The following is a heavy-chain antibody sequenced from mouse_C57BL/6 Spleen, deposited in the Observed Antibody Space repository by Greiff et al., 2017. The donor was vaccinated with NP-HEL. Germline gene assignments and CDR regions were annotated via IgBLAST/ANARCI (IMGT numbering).Heavy chain of an antibody. Sequence: VQLQQPGAELVMPGASVKLSCKASGYTFTSYWMHWVKQSPGQGLEWIGEIDPSDSYTNYNQKFKGKSTLTVDKSSSTAYMQLSSLTSEDSAVYYCARRGSSYWYFDVWGTGTTVTVSS. V-gene: IGHV1-69*01. CDR3: ARRGSSYWYFDV. CDR2: IDPSDSYT. J-gene: IGHJ1*03. CDR1: GYTFTSYW. D-gene: IGHD1-1*01.